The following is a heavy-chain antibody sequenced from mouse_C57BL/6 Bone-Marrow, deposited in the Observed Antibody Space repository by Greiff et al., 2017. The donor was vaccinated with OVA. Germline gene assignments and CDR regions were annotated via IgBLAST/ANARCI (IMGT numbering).Heavy chain of an antibody. J-gene: IGHJ2*01. CDR2: INPGSGGT. Sequence: QVQLQQSGAELVRPGTSVKVSCKASGYAFTNYLIEWVKQRPGQGLEWIGVINPGSGGTNYNEKFKGKATLTADKSSSTAYMQLSSLTSEDSAVYFCARRDYSNPYYFDYWGQGTTLTVSS. CDR3: ARRDYSNPYYFDY. CDR1: GYAFTNYL. D-gene: IGHD2-5*01. V-gene: IGHV1-54*01.